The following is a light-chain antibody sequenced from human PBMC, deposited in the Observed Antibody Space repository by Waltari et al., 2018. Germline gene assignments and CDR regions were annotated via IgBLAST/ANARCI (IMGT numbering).Light chain of an antibody. CDR1: SSDVGGYYY. V-gene: IGLV2-11*01. J-gene: IGLJ3*02. CDR3: CSYAGTYSRWV. CDR2: DVS. Sequence: QSALTQPRSVSGSPGQSVTISCTGTSSDVGGYYYVSWFQQYPGKAPKLTIYDVSKRPSGVHDRCAGSKSGNTASLTISGRQAEDEADYHCCSYAGTYSRWVFGGGTRLTVL.